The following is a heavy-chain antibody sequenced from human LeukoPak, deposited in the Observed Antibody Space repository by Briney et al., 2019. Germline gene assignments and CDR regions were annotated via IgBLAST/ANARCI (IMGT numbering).Heavy chain of an antibody. CDR3: AKDSYYYGSGSYDV. CDR1: GFTFSSYG. D-gene: IGHD3-10*01. CDR2: ISYDGSNK. J-gene: IGHJ4*02. V-gene: IGHV3-30*18. Sequence: GGSLRLSCAASGFTFSSYGMHWVRQAPGKGLEWVAVISYDGSNKYYADSVKGRFTISRDNSKNTLYLQMNSLRAEDTAVYHCAKDSYYYGSGSYDVWGQGTLVTVSS.